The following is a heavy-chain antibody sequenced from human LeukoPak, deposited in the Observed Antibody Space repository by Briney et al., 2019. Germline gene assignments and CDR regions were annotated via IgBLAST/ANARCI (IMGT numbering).Heavy chain of an antibody. V-gene: IGHV3-48*01. CDR1: GFTFSSYS. D-gene: IGHD5-24*01. CDR2: ISSSSTI. J-gene: IGHJ4*02. CDR3: ARDQRWLRFLDY. Sequence: GGSLRLSCAASGFTFSSYSMNWVRQAPGKGLEWVSYISSSSTIYYADSVKGRFTISRDNAKNSLYLQMNSLRAEDTAVYYCARDQRWLRFLDYWGQGTLVTVSS.